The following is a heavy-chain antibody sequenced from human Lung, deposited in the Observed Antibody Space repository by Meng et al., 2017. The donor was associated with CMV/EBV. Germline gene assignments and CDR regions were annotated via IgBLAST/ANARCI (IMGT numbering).Heavy chain of an antibody. CDR2: IYYSGST. Sequence: SXTXSLXXTVPGGSVSSGSYYGSWIRQPPGKGLERIGYIYYSGSTNYNPSLKSRVTISVDTSKNQFSLKLSSVTAADTAVYYCAREGYYDPFLGRMGCMDVWXQGTXVTVSS. D-gene: IGHD3-22*01. CDR3: AREGYYDPFLGRMGCMDV. V-gene: IGHV4-61*01. CDR1: GGSVSSGSYY. J-gene: IGHJ6*02.